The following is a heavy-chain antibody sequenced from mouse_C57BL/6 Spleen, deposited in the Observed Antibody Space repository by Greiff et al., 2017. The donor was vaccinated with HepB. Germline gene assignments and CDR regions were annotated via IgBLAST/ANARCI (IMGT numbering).Heavy chain of an antibody. V-gene: IGHV1-15*01. CDR1: GYTFTDYE. D-gene: IGHD2-12*01. Sequence: VQLQQSGAELVRPGASVTLSCKASGYTFTDYEMHWVKQTPVHGLEWIGAIDPETGGTAYNQKFKGKAILTADKSSSTAYMELRSLTSEDSAVYYCTRSGYYTPFAYWGQGTLVTVSA. J-gene: IGHJ3*01. CDR2: IDPETGGT. CDR3: TRSGYYTPFAY.